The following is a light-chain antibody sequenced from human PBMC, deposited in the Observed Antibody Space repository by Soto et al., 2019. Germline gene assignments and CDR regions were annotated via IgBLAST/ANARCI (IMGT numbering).Light chain of an antibody. CDR3: QQSSNWPPIT. CDR2: DAY. V-gene: IGKV3-11*01. CDR1: QSVSSY. Sequence: VLTQSPVTLSLSPGESATLSCRVSQSVSSYLAWYQQKPGQAPRLLIYDAYNRATGIPATFSGGGSGTDFTLTIDNLEPEDFAIYYCQQSSNWPPITCGQGTRLEIK. J-gene: IGKJ5*01.